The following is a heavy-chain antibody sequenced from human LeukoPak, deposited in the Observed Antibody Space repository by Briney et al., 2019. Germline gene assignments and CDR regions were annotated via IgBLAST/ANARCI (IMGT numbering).Heavy chain of an antibody. CDR2: ISWNSGSI. CDR3: AKDRGEYCTNGVCYLFDY. CDR1: GFTFDDYA. D-gene: IGHD2-8*01. J-gene: IGHJ4*02. Sequence: PGRSLRLSCAASGFTFDDYAMHWVRQAPGKGLEWVSGISWNSGSIGYADSVKGRFTISRDNAKNSLYPQMNSLRAEDTALHYCAKDRGEYCTNGVCYLFDYWGQGTLVTVSS. V-gene: IGHV3-9*01.